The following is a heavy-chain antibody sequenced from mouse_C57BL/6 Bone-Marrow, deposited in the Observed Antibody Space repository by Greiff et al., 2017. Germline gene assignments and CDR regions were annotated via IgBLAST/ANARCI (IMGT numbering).Heavy chain of an antibody. J-gene: IGHJ1*03. V-gene: IGHV2-5*01. Sequence: VMLVESGPGLVQPSQSLSITCTVSGFSLTSYGVHWVRQSPGKGLEWLGVIWRGGSTDYNAAFMSRLSITKDNSKSQVFFKMNSLQADDTAIYYCAKIYYYVSSYWYFDVWGTGTTVTVSS. CDR2: IWRGGST. D-gene: IGHD1-1*01. CDR1: GFSLTSYG. CDR3: AKIYYYVSSYWYFDV.